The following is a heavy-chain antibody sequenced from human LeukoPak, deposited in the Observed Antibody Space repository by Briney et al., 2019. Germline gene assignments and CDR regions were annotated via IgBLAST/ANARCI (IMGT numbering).Heavy chain of an antibody. Sequence: ASVKVSCKASGYTFTNYAVHWVRQAPGQRLEWLGWINPGNGDTKYSQNFQGRVTVTSDTSAATAYVELNSLTSEDTAVYYCARDQGITIFGVVIDYYYYYGMDVWGQGTTVTVSS. CDR2: INPGNGDT. CDR1: GYTFTNYA. D-gene: IGHD3-3*01. CDR3: ARDQGITIFGVVIDYYYYYGMDV. V-gene: IGHV1-3*01. J-gene: IGHJ6*02.